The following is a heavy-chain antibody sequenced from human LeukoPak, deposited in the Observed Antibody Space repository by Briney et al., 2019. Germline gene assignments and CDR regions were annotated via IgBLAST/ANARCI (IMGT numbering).Heavy chain of an antibody. V-gene: IGHV3-23*01. D-gene: IGHD2-21*01. CDR2: ISGSGSGGST. CDR3: VARFRDDDY. Sequence: PGGSLGLSCAASGFTFSSSAMSWVRQAPGKGLEWVSSISGSGSGGSTYYADSVKGRFTISRDNSKNTLYLQMNSLRAEDTAVYYCVARFRDDDYWGQGTLVTVSS. J-gene: IGHJ4*02. CDR1: GFTFSSSA.